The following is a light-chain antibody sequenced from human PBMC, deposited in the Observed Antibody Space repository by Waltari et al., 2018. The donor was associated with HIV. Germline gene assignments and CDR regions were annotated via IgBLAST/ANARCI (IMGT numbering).Light chain of an antibody. Sequence: QSALAQPRSVSGSPGQSVTISCTGTSSDVGGYNYVSWFQHHPGKAPKLITYHVTKRPSGVPDRFSASKSGNTASLTISGLQAEDEAEYYCCSNAARATYVFGTGTQVTVL. CDR1: SSDVGGYNY. V-gene: IGLV2-11*01. CDR2: HVT. CDR3: CSNAARATYV. J-gene: IGLJ1*01.